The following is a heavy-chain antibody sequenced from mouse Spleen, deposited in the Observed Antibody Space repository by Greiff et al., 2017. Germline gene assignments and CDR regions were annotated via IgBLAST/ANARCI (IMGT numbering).Heavy chain of an antibody. J-gene: IGHJ3*01. CDR3: NAGLYYDYVFAY. D-gene: IGHD2-4*01. CDR2: IDPENGDT. CDR1: GFNIKDYY. V-gene: IGHV14-4*02. Sequence: EVQLQQSGAELVRSGASVKLSCTASGFNIKDYYMHWVKQRPEQGLEWIGWIDPENGDTEYAPKFQGKATMTADTSSNTAYLQLSSLTSEDTAVYYCNAGLYYDYVFAYWGQGTLVTVSA.